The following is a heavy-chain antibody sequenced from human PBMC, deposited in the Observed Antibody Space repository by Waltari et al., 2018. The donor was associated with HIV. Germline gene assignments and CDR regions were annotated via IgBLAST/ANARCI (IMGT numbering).Heavy chain of an antibody. Sequence: VPLVQSGSELQKPGASVKVPCKPAGHPFPTHSVHWVRQVPGQGLEWMGWINTKTGIPTYAQDFTGRFVFPLDTSVTTAYRQINNLKPEDTSLYFCARGKKKWPDYWGQGTLVTVSS. CDR2: INTKTGIP. D-gene: IGHD5-12*01. CDR1: GHPFPTHS. V-gene: IGHV7-4-1*02. CDR3: ARGKKKWPDY. J-gene: IGHJ4*02.